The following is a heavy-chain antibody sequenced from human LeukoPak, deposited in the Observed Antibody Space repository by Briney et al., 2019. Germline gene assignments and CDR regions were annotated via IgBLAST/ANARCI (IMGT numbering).Heavy chain of an antibody. D-gene: IGHD3-16*01. CDR2: INHIGST. V-gene: IGHV4-59*08. Sequence: PETLSLTCTVSGGSISSYYWSWIRQPPGKGLEWIGYINHIGSTNYNPSLKSRVSISVDTSKNQFSLKLSSVTAADTAVYYCASLNGGNWGQGTLVTSST. CDR1: GGSISSYY. J-gene: IGHJ4*02. CDR3: ASLNGGN.